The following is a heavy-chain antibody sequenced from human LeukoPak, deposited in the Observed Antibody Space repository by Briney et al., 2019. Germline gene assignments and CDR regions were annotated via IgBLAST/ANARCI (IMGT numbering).Heavy chain of an antibody. D-gene: IGHD3-22*01. CDR3: ARFPAPGYYYDSSGYYFVY. CDR1: GGSFSGYY. J-gene: IGHJ4*02. V-gene: IGHV4-34*01. Sequence: PSETLSLTCAVYGGSFSGYYWSWIRQPPGKGLEWIGEINHSGGTNYNPSLKSRVTISVDTSKNQFSLKLSSVTAADTAVYYCARFPAPGYYYDSSGYYFVYWGQGTLVTVSS. CDR2: INHSGGT.